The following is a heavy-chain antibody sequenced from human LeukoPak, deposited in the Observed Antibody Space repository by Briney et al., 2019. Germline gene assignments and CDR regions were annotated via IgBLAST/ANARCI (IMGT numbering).Heavy chain of an antibody. CDR3: ARQRDGYNWGFDY. V-gene: IGHV4-59*08. J-gene: IGHJ4*02. D-gene: IGHD5-24*01. CDR1: GDSITSYY. Sequence: PSETLSLTCTVSGDSITSYYWSWIRQPPGKGLEWIGCIYYPGSTSYNPSLKSRVAISLDTSKNQFSLKVSSVTAADTAVYFCARQRDGYNWGFDYWGRGTLVTVSS. CDR2: IYYPGST.